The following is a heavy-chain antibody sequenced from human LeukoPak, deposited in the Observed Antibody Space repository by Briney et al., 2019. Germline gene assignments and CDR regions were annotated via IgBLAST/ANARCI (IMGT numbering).Heavy chain of an antibody. CDR2: IYPGDSDT. J-gene: IGHJ4*02. D-gene: IGHD3-3*01. CDR3: ARGRVRFLEWLLSYYFDY. CDR1: GYSFTSYW. V-gene: IGHV5-51*07. Sequence: GESLKISCQGSGYSFTSYWIGWVHQMPGKGLEWMGIIYPGDSDTRYSPSFQGQVTISADKSISTAYLQWSSLKASDTAMYYCARGRVRFLEWLLSYYFDYWGQGTLVTVSS.